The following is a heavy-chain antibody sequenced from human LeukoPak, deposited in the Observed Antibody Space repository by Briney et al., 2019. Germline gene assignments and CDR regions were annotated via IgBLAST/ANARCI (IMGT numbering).Heavy chain of an antibody. CDR1: GGSFSGYY. Sequence: TPSETLSLTCAVYGGSFSGYYWSWIRQPPGKGLEWIGEINHSGSTNYNPSLKSRVTISVDTSKNQFSLKLSSVTAADTAVYYCARFDSSGYYFDYWGQGTLVTVSS. V-gene: IGHV4-34*01. CDR2: INHSGST. CDR3: ARFDSSGYYFDY. J-gene: IGHJ4*02. D-gene: IGHD3-22*01.